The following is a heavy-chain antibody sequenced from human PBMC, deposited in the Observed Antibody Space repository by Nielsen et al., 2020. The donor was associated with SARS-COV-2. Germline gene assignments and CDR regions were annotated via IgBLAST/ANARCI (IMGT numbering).Heavy chain of an antibody. CDR1: GYTFANYW. V-gene: IGHV5-51*01. J-gene: IGHJ4*02. Sequence: KVSCKASGYTFANYWIGWVRQTPEKGLEWMAIIYPTDSQIRYNPAFQGQVTISADKSTSTAYLQWSSLRASDTAMYYCARLGYSSSWYGFDYFDYWGQGTLVTVSS. CDR2: IYPTDSQI. CDR3: ARLGYSSSWYGFDYFDY. D-gene: IGHD6-13*01.